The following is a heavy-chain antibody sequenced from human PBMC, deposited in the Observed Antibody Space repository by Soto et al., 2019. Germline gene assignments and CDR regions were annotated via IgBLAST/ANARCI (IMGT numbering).Heavy chain of an antibody. D-gene: IGHD3-16*02. CDR3: ARQNFYDYIWGSYRIFWFDP. Sequence: SWTLSLTCAVYGGSVRGYYWGWIRQPPGKGLEWIGEINHSGSTNYNPSLKSRVTISVDTSKNQFSLKLSSVTAADTAVYYCARQNFYDYIWGSYRIFWFDPWGQGTLVTVSS. J-gene: IGHJ5*02. CDR1: GGSVRGYY. CDR2: INHSGST. V-gene: IGHV4-34*01.